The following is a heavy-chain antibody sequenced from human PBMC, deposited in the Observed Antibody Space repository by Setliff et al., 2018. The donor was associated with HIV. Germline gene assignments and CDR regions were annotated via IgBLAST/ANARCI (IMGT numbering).Heavy chain of an antibody. V-gene: IGHV4-61*09. CDR2: IHTSGSS. CDR1: GGSISSGSYY. J-gene: IGHJ5*02. Sequence: SSETLSLTCTVSGGSISSGSYYWSWIRQPAGKGLEWIGHIHTSGSSSYNPSLKSRVTISVDTSKNQFSLKLSSVTAADTAVYYCARERSALLWKNWFDPWGQGTLVTVSS. CDR3: ARERSALLWKNWFDP. D-gene: IGHD4-17*01.